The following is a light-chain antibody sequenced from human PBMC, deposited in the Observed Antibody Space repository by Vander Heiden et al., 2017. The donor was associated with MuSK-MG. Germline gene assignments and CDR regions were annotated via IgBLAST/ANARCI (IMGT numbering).Light chain of an antibody. CDR1: QSISSW. V-gene: IGKV1-5*03. CDR2: KAS. Sequence: DIQMTQSPSILSASVGDRVTITCRASQSISSWLAWYQQKPGKAPNLLIYKASTLESGVPSRFSGSGSGTEFTLTISSLQPADSATYYCKQDSTYWTFGQGTKVEIK. J-gene: IGKJ1*01. CDR3: KQDSTYWT.